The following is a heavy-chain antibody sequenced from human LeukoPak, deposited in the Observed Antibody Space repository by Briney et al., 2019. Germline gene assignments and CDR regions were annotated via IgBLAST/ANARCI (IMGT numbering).Heavy chain of an antibody. J-gene: IGHJ4*02. Sequence: PGGSLRLSCAASGFTFTDFAISWVRQAPGRGLEWVSAISGSGGATYYADSVEGRFTISRDNSRNTLYLQMNSLRAEDTAVYYCAKELRRHIGWPFDYWGQGTLVTVSS. CDR3: AKELRRHIGWPFDY. D-gene: IGHD2-21*01. CDR2: ISGSGGAT. V-gene: IGHV3-23*01. CDR1: GFTFTDFA.